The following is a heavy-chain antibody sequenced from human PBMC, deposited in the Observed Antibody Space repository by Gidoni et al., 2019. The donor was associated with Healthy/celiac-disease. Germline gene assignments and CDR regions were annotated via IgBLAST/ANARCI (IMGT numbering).Heavy chain of an antibody. CDR3: ARVKDGGSYCLPNDECGYYFDY. V-gene: IGHV3-21*01. CDR2: ISSSSSYI. CDR1: GFTFSSYS. Sequence: EVQLVESGGGLVKPGGSLRLSCAASGFTFSSYSMNWVRQAPGKGLEWVSSISSSSSYIYYADSVKGRFTISRDNAKNSLYLQMNSLRAEDTAVYYCARVKDGGSYCLPNDECGYYFDYWGQGTLVTVSS. J-gene: IGHJ4*02. D-gene: IGHD1-26*01.